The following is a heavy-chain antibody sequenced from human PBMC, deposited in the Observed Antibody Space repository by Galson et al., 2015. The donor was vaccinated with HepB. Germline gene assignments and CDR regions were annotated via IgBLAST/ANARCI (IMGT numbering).Heavy chain of an antibody. CDR2: ISYDGGNK. Sequence: SLRLSCAASGFTFSSYAMHWVRQAPGKGLEWVAVISYDGGNKYYADSVKGRFTISRDNSKNTLYLQMNSLRAEDTAVYYCARGAYYYDSSGCLDYWGQGTLVTVSS. CDR1: GFTFSSYA. D-gene: IGHD3-22*01. J-gene: IGHJ4*02. V-gene: IGHV3-30*04. CDR3: ARGAYYYDSSGCLDY.